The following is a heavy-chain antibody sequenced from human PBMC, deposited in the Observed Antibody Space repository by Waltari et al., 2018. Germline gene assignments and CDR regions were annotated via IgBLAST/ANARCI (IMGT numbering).Heavy chain of an antibody. J-gene: IGHJ4*02. CDR3: ARDGSSGYDSDY. CDR1: GFSLSTYA. D-gene: IGHD5-12*01. V-gene: IGHV3-48*01. Sequence: VQLVESGGGAVQPGRSLRLSCEVSGFSLSTYAIHWVRQAPGKGLEWVSYISSSSDTIHYADSVEGRFTISRDNAKNSLYLQMYSLRAEDTAVYYCARDGSSGYDSDYWGQGALVTVSS. CDR2: ISSSSDTI.